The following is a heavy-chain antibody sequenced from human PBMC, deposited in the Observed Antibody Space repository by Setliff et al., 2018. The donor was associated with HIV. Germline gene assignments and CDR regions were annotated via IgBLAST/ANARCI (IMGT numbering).Heavy chain of an antibody. CDR1: GGSISGFS. Sequence: SETLSLTCTVSGGSISGFSWNWIRQSAGKGLQWIGRIYDSGSTYYNPTLKSRVTISVDTSQIQFFLNLTSVTAADTAVYYCARGVPLLPPRNWGQGALVTVSS. CDR3: ARGVPLLPPRN. J-gene: IGHJ4*02. V-gene: IGHV4-4*07. CDR2: IYDSGST. D-gene: IGHD1-26*01.